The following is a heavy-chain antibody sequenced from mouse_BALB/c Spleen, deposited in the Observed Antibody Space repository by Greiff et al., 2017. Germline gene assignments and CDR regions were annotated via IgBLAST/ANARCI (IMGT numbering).Heavy chain of an antibody. CDR1: GFTFSSFG. D-gene: IGHD2-14*01. CDR2: ISSGSSTI. CDR3: ARDRYDWYFDV. V-gene: IGHV5-17*02. J-gene: IGHJ1*01. Sequence: VQLQQSGGGLVQPGGSRKLSCAASGFTFSSFGMHWVRQAPEKGLEWVAYISSGSSTIYYADTVKGRFTISRDNPKNTLFLQMTSLRSEDTAMYYCARDRYDWYFDVWGAGTTVTVSS.